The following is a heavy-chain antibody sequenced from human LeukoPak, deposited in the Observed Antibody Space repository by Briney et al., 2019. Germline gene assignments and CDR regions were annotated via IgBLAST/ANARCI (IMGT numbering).Heavy chain of an antibody. J-gene: IGHJ4*02. Sequence: ASEKVSCKASGYTFTSYDVKWVRQASGQGLEWMGWMNPNTGDAAYAQKFQGRVTMTRNSSISTAYMELSSLRFEDTAVYYCARGAITLHPIGYWGQGTLVTVSS. CDR1: GYTFTSYD. D-gene: IGHD1-14*01. V-gene: IGHV1-8*01. CDR3: ARGAITLHPIGY. CDR2: MNPNTGDA.